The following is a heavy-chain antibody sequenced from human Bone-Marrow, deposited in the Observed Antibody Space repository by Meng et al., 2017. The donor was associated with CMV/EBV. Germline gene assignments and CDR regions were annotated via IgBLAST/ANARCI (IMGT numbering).Heavy chain of an antibody. CDR2: IYYSGST. D-gene: IGHD6-13*01. Sequence: GSLSSGGYYWSWIRQHPGKGLEWIGYIYYSGSTYYNPSLKSRVTISVDTSKNQFSLKLSSVTAADTAVYYCARDRYSSSWNQGGFDYWGQGTLVTVSS. V-gene: IGHV4-31*02. CDR3: ARDRYSSSWNQGGFDY. J-gene: IGHJ4*02. CDR1: GSLSSGGYY.